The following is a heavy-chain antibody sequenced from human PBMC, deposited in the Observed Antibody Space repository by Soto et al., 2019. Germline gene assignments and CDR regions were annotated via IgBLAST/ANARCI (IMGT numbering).Heavy chain of an antibody. CDR1: GYTFTSYY. J-gene: IGHJ6*02. D-gene: IGHD2-2*01. CDR3: ARVVVPAANQSYYYYGMDV. CDR2: INPSGGST. Sequence: ASGKVSCKASGYTFTSYYMHWVRQAPGQGLEWMGIINPSGGSTSYAQKFQGRVTMTRDTSTSTVYMELSSLRSEDTAVYYCARVVVPAANQSYYYYGMDVWGQGTTVTVSS. V-gene: IGHV1-46*01.